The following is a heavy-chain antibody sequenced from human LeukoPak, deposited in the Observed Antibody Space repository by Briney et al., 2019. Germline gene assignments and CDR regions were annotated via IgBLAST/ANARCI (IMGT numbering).Heavy chain of an antibody. CDR2: IIPIFGTA. V-gene: IGHV1-69*05. J-gene: IGHJ3*02. Sequence: SVKVSCKASGGTFSSYAISWVRQAPGQGLEWMGGIIPIFGTANYAQKFQGRVTITTDESTSTAYMELSSLRSEDTAVYYCARVVPAVNDAFDIWGQGTMVTVSS. CDR1: GGTFSSYA. CDR3: ARVVPAVNDAFDI. D-gene: IGHD2-2*01.